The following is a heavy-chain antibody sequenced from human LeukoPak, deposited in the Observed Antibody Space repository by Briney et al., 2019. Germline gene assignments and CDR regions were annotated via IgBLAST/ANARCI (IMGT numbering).Heavy chain of an antibody. D-gene: IGHD2-15*01. CDR2: IKQDGSEK. J-gene: IGHJ4*02. CDR1: GFTFSSYW. CDR3: ARGDLFVVVAAYYFDY. Sequence: GGSLRLSCAASGFTFSSYWMSWVRQAPGKGLEWVANIKQDGSEKYYVDSVKGRFTISRDNAKNSLYLQMSSLGAEDTAVYYCARGDLFVVVAAYYFDYWGQGTLVTVSS. V-gene: IGHV3-7*04.